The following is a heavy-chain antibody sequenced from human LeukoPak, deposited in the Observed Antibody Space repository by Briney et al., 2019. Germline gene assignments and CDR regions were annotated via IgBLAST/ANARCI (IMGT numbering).Heavy chain of an antibody. V-gene: IGHV1-24*01. D-gene: IGHD6-19*01. CDR1: GYTLTELS. CDR2: FDPEDGET. CDR3: ATVQREQWLFDI. J-gene: IGHJ3*02. Sequence: ASVKVSCTVSGYTLTELSMHWVRQAPGEGLEWMGGFDPEDGETIYAQKLQGRVTMTEDTSTDTAYMELSSLRSEDTAVYYCATVQREQWLFDIWGQGTMVTVSS.